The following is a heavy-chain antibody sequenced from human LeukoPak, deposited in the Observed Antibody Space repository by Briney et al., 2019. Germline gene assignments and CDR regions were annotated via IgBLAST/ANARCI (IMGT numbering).Heavy chain of an antibody. Sequence: PSETLSLTCTVSGGSISSSSYYWGWIRQPPGKGLEWIGSIYYSGSTYYNPSLKSRVTISVDTSKNQFSLKLSSVTAADTAVYYCARDLPGSGYDYWGQGTLVTVSS. CDR3: ARDLPGSGYDY. CDR2: IYYSGST. D-gene: IGHD3-22*01. V-gene: IGHV4-39*07. J-gene: IGHJ4*02. CDR1: GGSISSSSYY.